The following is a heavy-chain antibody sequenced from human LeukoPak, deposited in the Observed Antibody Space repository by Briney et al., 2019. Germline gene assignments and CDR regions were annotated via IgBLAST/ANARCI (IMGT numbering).Heavy chain of an antibody. CDR2: TFYTSKLYI. J-gene: IGHJ3*02. D-gene: IGHD2-15*01. CDR1: GDSFSSNGVA. CDR3: ARGINSAFDI. Sequence: SQTLSLTCVISGDSFSSNGVAWNWTRQSPSRGLEWLGRTFYTSKLYIDYAVSVKSRITINPDTSKNQFSLHLNSVTPDDTAVYYCARGINSAFDIWDQGTLVTVSS. V-gene: IGHV6-1*01.